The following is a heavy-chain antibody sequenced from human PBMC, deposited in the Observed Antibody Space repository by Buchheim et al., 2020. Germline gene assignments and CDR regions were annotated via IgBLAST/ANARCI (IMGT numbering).Heavy chain of an antibody. J-gene: IGHJ5*02. CDR1: GFIFSKYW. Sequence: EVHLVESGGELVQPGGSLRLSCAASGFIFSKYWIQWVRHAPGKGLERVSFINTDGSTTGYADSVKGRFTISRDNARTTVYLHMTSLRVEDTAVYYCARDPPKSGWSFAAWGQGTL. V-gene: IGHV3-74*01. CDR3: ARDPPKSGWSFAA. CDR2: INTDGSTT. D-gene: IGHD6-19*01.